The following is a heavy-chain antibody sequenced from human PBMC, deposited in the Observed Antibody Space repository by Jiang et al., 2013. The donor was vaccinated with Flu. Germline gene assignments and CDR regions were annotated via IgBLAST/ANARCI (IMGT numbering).Heavy chain of an antibody. Sequence: GAEVKKPGASVKVSCKASGYTFTRYYIHWVRQAPGQGLEWMGIINPSGGSTTYAQKFQGRVIMTSDTSTGTVYMELSSLSSEDTAVYYCATDRGLYYYDSSGYYVPDYWAQGTLVTVSS. CDR1: GYTFTRYY. D-gene: IGHD3-22*01. CDR3: ATDRGLYYYDSSGYYVPDY. J-gene: IGHJ4*02. CDR2: INPSGGST. V-gene: IGHV1-46*03.